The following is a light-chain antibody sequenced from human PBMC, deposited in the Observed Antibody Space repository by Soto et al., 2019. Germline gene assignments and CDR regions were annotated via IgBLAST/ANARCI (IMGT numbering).Light chain of an antibody. Sequence: EIVMTQSPATLSVSPGERATLSCRASQSVSSNLAWYQQKPGQAPRLLIYHASSRPTDIPARFSGSGSGTDFTLTISSLEPEDFALYYCQQRSNWPITFGQGTRLEIK. CDR3: QQRSNWPIT. CDR1: QSVSSN. J-gene: IGKJ5*01. V-gene: IGKV3-11*01. CDR2: HAS.